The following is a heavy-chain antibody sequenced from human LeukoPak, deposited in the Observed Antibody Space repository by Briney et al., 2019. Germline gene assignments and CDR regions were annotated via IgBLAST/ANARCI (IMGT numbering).Heavy chain of an antibody. CDR2: IKQDGGEE. CDR3: ARDRHDYTHYFDY. CDR1: GFTFSTYW. D-gene: IGHD4-11*01. Sequence: PGGSLRLSCAASGFTFSTYWMSWVRQAPGKGLEWVANIKQDGGEEYYVDSVKGRFTISRDNAKNSLHLQMNSLRAEDTAVYYCARDRHDYTHYFDYWGQGTLVTVSS. J-gene: IGHJ4*02. V-gene: IGHV3-7*01.